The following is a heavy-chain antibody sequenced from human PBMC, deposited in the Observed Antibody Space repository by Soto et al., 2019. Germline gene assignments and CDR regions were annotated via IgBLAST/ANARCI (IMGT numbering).Heavy chain of an antibody. D-gene: IGHD3-10*01. CDR1: GFTFSSLW. J-gene: IGHJ4*02. CDR3: TRAGGSYYFDF. V-gene: IGHV3-7*01. Sequence: EVQLVESGGGLVLPGGSLRLSCAASGFTFSSLWMSWVRQAPGKGLEWVANIKPDGSDQSYVDSVKGRFTISRDNARNSLYLQMNSLRGDDTAVYYCTRAGGSYYFDFWGQGTLVTVS. CDR2: IKPDGSDQ.